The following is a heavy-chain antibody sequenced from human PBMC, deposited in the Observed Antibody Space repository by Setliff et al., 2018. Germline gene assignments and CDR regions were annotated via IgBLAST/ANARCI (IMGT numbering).Heavy chain of an antibody. D-gene: IGHD3-22*01. CDR3: ARGIEYYYESSGFYYASTYWYFDL. V-gene: IGHV4-59*08. CDR1: GGSISSYY. J-gene: IGHJ2*01. Sequence: LSETLSLTCTVSGGSISSYYWSWIRQPPGKGLEWIGYIYYSGSADYNPSLKSRVTISVDTSKNQFSLKLNSVTAADTALYYCARGIEYYYESSGFYYASTYWYFDLWGRGTLVTVSS. CDR2: IYYSGSA.